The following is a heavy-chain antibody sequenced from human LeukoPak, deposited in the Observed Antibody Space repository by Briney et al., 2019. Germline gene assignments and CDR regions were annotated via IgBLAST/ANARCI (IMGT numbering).Heavy chain of an antibody. V-gene: IGHV1-69*06. CDR1: GGTFSSYA. CDR3: ARASPYYYGSGSYGEFDY. CDR2: IIPIFGTA. Sequence: ASVKVSCKASGGTFSSYAISWVRQAPGQGLEWMGGIIPIFGTANYAQKFQGRVTITADKSTSTAYMELSSLRSEDTAVYYRARASPYYYGSGSYGEFDYWGQGTLVTVSS. D-gene: IGHD3-10*01. J-gene: IGHJ4*02.